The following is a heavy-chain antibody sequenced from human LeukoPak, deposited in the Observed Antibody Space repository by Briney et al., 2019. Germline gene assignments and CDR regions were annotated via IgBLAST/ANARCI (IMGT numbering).Heavy chain of an antibody. CDR1: GGSISSYY. V-gene: IGHV4-59*01. CDR2: IYYSENT. D-gene: IGHD3-22*01. J-gene: IGHJ4*02. Sequence: SETLSLTCTVSGGSISSYYWSWIRQPPGKGLEWIGYIYYSENTNYNSSLKSRVTISEDTSKNQFSLKLTSVTAADTAVYYCAGGNFYDSRGHPYHFHFWGQGTLVSVSS. CDR3: AGGNFYDSRGHPYHFHF.